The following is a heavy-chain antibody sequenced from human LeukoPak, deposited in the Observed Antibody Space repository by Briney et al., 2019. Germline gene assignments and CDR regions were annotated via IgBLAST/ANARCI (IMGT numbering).Heavy chain of an antibody. CDR2: IIPILDIA. CDR1: GGTFSYYA. CDR3: ARGTTVTTKFDY. J-gene: IGHJ4*02. D-gene: IGHD4-17*01. V-gene: IGHV1-69*04. Sequence: SVKVSCKASGGTFSYYAINWVRQAPGQGLEWMGRIIPILDIANYAQKFQGRVTITADESTSTAYMELSSLRSEDTAVYYCARGTTVTTKFDYWGQGTLVTVSS.